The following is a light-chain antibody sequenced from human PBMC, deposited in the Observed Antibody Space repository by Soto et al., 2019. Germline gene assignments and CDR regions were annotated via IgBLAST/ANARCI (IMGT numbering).Light chain of an antibody. J-gene: IGLJ1*01. Sequence: QSSLTQPRSVYGSPGQSVTISCPGTSSDVGGYNYVSWYQQHPGKAPNLMIYDVSKRPSGVPDRFSGSKSGNTASLTISGLQAEDEADYYCCSYAGSYSYVFGTGTKVTVL. CDR3: CSYAGSYSYV. CDR2: DVS. CDR1: SSDVGGYNY. V-gene: IGLV2-11*01.